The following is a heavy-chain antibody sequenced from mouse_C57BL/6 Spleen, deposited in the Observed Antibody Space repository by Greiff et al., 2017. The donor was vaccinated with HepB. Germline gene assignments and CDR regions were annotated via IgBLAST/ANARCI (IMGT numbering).Heavy chain of an antibody. J-gene: IGHJ2*01. CDR2: INPNYGTT. Sequence: EVQLQQSGPELVKPGASVKISCKASGYSFTDYNMNWVKQSNGKSLEWIGVINPNYGTTSYNQKFKGKSTLTVDQSSSTAYMQLNSQTSEDSSVYYCARYSKKVDYFDDWGQGTTLTVAS. V-gene: IGHV1-39*01. CDR1: GYSFTDYN. D-gene: IGHD2-5*01. CDR3: ARYSKKVDYFDD.